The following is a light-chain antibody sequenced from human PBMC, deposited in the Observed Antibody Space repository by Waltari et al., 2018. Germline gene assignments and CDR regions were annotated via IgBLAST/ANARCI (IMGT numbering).Light chain of an antibody. CDR1: TSNIERNT. CDR2: NND. CDR3: AAWDDTLNGPL. J-gene: IGLJ3*02. V-gene: IGLV1-44*01. Sequence: QSVVSQPPSASGTPGQRVTTPCSGSTSNIERNTVHWYQQLPGTAPKIIMYNNDQRPSGVPDRFSGSKSGSSASLAISGLQSEDEADYFCAAWDDTLNGPLFGGGTKLTVL.